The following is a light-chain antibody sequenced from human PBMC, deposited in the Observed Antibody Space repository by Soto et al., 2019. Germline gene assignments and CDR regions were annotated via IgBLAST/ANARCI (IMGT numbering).Light chain of an antibody. CDR3: QQYNNWPLT. Sequence: EIVMTQSPATLSVSPGDRATLSCRAGQSVSSNLAWYQQKPGQAPRLLIYGASTRATGIPARFSGSGSGTEFTLTISSLQSEDFAVYYCQQYNNWPLTFGGGTKVDIK. CDR1: QSVSSN. J-gene: IGKJ4*01. CDR2: GAS. V-gene: IGKV3-15*01.